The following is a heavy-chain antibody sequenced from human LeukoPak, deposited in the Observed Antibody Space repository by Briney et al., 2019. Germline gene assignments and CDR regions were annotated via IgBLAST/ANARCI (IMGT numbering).Heavy chain of an antibody. CDR1: GFTFSSYG. V-gene: IGHV3-30*02. CDR2: IRYDGSNK. J-gene: IGHJ6*02. Sequence: GGSLRLSCAASGFTFSSYGMHWVRQAPGKGLEWVAFIRYDGSNKYYADSVKGRFTISRDNSKNTLYLQMNSLRAEDTAVYYCARDQGVAAAGTGFFNGMDVWGQGTTVTVSS. D-gene: IGHD6-13*01. CDR3: ARDQGVAAAGTGFFNGMDV.